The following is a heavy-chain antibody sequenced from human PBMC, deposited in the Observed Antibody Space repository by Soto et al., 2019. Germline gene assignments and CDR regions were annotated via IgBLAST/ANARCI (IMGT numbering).Heavy chain of an antibody. V-gene: IGHV1-46*01. CDR3: AREALRWLQYAGFDY. CDR1: GYTFTSYY. J-gene: IGHJ4*02. Sequence: ASVKVSCKASGYTFTSYYMHWVRQAPGQGLEWMGIINPSGGSTSYAQKFQGRVTMTRDTSTSTVYMELSSLRSEDTAVYYCAREALRWLQYAGFDYWGQGTLVTVSS. D-gene: IGHD5-12*01. CDR2: INPSGGST.